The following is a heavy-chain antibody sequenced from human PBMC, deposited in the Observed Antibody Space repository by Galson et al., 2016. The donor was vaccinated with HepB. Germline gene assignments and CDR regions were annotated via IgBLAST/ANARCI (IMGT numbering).Heavy chain of an antibody. CDR3: ASQIAGRPDKSSNFDF. CDR2: IYYSGST. D-gene: IGHD6-6*01. Sequence: TLSLTCSVSGGSISSGYYYWSWVRQPPGKGLEWIGYIYYSGSTYYNPSLKSRVTISVDTSKNQFSLSLNFTTAADTAVYYCASQIAGRPDKSSNFDFWGQGTLVTVSS. CDR1: GGSISSGYYY. V-gene: IGHV4-30-4*01. J-gene: IGHJ4*02.